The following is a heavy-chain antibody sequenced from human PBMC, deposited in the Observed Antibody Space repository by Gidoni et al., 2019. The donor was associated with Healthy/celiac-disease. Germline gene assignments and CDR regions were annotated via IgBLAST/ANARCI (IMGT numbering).Heavy chain of an antibody. CDR3: AGGTPVDY. J-gene: IGHJ4*02. V-gene: IGHV3-21*01. Sequence: EVQLVESGGGLVKPGGSLSLSCAASGFPFSSYSMNWVRQAPGKGLEWVSSISSSSSYIYYADSVKGRFTISRDNAKNSLYLQMNSLRAEDTAVYYCAGGTPVDYWGQGTLVTVSS. CDR2: ISSSSSYI. D-gene: IGHD1-1*01. CDR1: GFPFSSYS.